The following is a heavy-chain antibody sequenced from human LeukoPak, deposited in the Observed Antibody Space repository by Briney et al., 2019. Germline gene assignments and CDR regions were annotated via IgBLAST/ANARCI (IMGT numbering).Heavy chain of an antibody. CDR2: VSYLGNDK. D-gene: IGHD6-25*01. Sequence: PGGSPRLSCAASGFTFNKYAMHWVRQAPGKGLEWVAVVSYLGNDKFYADSVKGRFTISKDNSNNTVYLEINSLRSEDTAVYYCARPLERRLIHYFDFWGPGTLVTVSS. CDR1: GFTFNKYA. J-gene: IGHJ4*02. CDR3: ARPLERRLIHYFDF. V-gene: IGHV3-30-3*01.